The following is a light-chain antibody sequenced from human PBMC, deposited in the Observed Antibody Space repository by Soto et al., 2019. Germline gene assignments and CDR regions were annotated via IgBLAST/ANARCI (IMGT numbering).Light chain of an antibody. CDR3: QQIYSTPLT. J-gene: IGKJ1*01. CDR1: QSISSY. V-gene: IGKV1-39*01. CDR2: AAS. Sequence: DIQMTQSPSSLSASVGDRVTITCRASQSISSYLNWYQQKPGKAPKLLIYAASSLQSGVPSRFSGSGSGTDFTLTISSLQPEEFATYYCQQIYSTPLTFGQGTKVDIK.